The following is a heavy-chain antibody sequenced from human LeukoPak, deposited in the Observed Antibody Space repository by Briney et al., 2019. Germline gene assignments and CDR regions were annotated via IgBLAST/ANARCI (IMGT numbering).Heavy chain of an antibody. CDR3: ARDLLPKRLVNWFDP. D-gene: IGHD6-6*01. CDR2: ISYDGSNK. Sequence: GRSLRLSCAASGFTFSSYAMHWVRQAPGKGLEWVAVISYDGSNKYYADSVKGRSTISRDNSKNTLYLQMNSLRAEDTAVYYCARDLLPKRLVNWFDPWGQGTLVTVSS. V-gene: IGHV3-30-3*01. J-gene: IGHJ5*02. CDR1: GFTFSSYA.